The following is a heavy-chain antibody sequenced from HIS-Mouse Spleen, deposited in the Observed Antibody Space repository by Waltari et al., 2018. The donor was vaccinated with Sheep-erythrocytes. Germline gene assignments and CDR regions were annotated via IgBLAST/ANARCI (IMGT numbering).Heavy chain of an antibody. Sequence: CVAVISYDGSNKYYADSVKGRFTISRDNAKNTLYLQMNSLRAEDTAVYYCARVSAGELKYYFDYWGQGTLVTVSS. CDR3: ARVSAGELKYYFDY. J-gene: IGHJ4*02. CDR2: ISYDGSNK. V-gene: IGHV3-30*01. D-gene: IGHD1-26*01.